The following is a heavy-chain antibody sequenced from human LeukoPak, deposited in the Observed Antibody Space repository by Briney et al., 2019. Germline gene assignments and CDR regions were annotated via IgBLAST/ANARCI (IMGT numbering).Heavy chain of an antibody. J-gene: IGHJ4*02. CDR1: EFTVSSNY. Sequence: GGSLRLSCAASEFTVSSNYMSWVRRAPGKGLEWVSVIYSGGSTYYADFVKGRFTISRDNSKNTLYLQMNSLRAEDTAVYYCARVVPHNQAFDYWGQGTLVTVSS. CDR2: IYSGGST. D-gene: IGHD1-14*01. V-gene: IGHV3-53*01. CDR3: ARVVPHNQAFDY.